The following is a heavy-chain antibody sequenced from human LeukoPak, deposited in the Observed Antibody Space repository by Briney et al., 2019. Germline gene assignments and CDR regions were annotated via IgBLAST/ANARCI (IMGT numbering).Heavy chain of an antibody. CDR2: IYYSGST. D-gene: IGHD3-22*01. V-gene: IGHV4-59*01. CDR3: ARATTGIVDY. CDR1: GGSISSYY. Sequence: SETLSLTCTVSGGSISSYYWSWIRQPPGKGLEWIGYIYYSGSTNYNPSLKSRVTISVDTSKNQFSPKLSSVTAADTAVYYCARATTGIVDYWGQGTLVTVSS. J-gene: IGHJ4*02.